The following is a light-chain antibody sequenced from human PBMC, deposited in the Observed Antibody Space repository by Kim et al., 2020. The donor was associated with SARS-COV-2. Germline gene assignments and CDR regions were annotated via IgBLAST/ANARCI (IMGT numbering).Light chain of an antibody. CDR2: AAS. CDR1: QGISNY. CDR3: QQCKRAPWT. J-gene: IGKJ1*01. V-gene: IGKV1-27*01. Sequence: ASGGERVTITCRASQGISNYLAWYQQKPGKVPKLLIYAASALRSGVPSRFSGSGSGTDFTLTITSLQPEDVAVYYCQQCKRAPWTFGHGTKVDIK.